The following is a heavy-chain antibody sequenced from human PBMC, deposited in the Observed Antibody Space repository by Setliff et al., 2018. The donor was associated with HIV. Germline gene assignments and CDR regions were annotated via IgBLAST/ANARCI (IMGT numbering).Heavy chain of an antibody. CDR3: ARTSYNFWGGPDS. V-gene: IGHV4-39*02. CDR2: IYNSAST. D-gene: IGHD3-3*01. J-gene: IGHJ4*02. Sequence: SETLSLTCTVSGASINSGYDYWVWIRQPPGKGLQWIGSIYNSASTYYSPSLKRRAIMSVDTSENRFSLRLSSVSAADTAVYYCARTSYNFWGGPDSWGQGTLVTVSS. CDR1: GASINSGYDY.